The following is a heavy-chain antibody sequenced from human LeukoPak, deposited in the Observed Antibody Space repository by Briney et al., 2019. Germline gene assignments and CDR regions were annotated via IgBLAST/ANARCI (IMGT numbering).Heavy chain of an antibody. D-gene: IGHD4-17*01. J-gene: IGHJ6*02. CDR1: GFTFSSYA. CDR3: SRGRYGDYSRSGYYYGMDV. CDR2: IAFDGSNA. Sequence: GGSLRLSCVASGFTFSSYAMHWVRQAPGKGLEWVAVIAFDGSNALYADSVKGRFTISRDISRSTLYLEMNSLKAEDSAIYYCSRGRYGDYSRSGYYYGMDVWGQGTTVTVSS. V-gene: IGHV3-30-3*01.